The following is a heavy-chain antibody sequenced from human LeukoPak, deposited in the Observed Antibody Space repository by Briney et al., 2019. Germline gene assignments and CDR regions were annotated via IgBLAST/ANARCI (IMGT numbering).Heavy chain of an antibody. J-gene: IGHJ3*02. CDR1: GFTFSSYA. CDR3: ARGGLRKDDAFDI. D-gene: IGHD3-16*01. V-gene: IGHV3-64*01. CDR2: ISSNGGST. Sequence: GGSLRLFCAASGFTFSSYAMPWVRQAPGKGLEYVSAISSNGGSTYYANSVKGRFTISRDNSKNTLYLQMGSLRAEDMAVYYCARGGLRKDDAFDIWGQGTMVTVSS.